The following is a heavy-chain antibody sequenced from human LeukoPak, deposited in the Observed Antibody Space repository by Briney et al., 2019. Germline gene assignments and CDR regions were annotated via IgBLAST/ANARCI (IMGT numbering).Heavy chain of an antibody. D-gene: IGHD2-2*01. Sequence: GESLKISCKGSGYASTSYWIGWVRQMPGKGLEWMGIIYPGDSDTRYMPSFEGQVTMSADKSITTAYLQWSSLKASDTAMYYCARLGYCSRGTCYAFDYWGQGTLVTVSS. CDR3: ARLGYCSRGTCYAFDY. V-gene: IGHV5-51*01. CDR1: GYASTSYW. CDR2: IYPGDSDT. J-gene: IGHJ4*02.